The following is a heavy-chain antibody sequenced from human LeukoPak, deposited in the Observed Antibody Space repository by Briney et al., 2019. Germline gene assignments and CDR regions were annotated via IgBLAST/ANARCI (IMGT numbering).Heavy chain of an antibody. Sequence: SETLSLTCTVSGGSISNYYWTWIRQPPGKGLEWIGYIYYGGSTNYNPSLNSRVTISVDTSKNQFSLKLSSVTAADTAVYYCARDAYNYGSWYFDYWGQGILVTVSS. V-gene: IGHV4-59*01. CDR3: ARDAYNYGSWYFDY. D-gene: IGHD3-10*01. J-gene: IGHJ4*02. CDR1: GGSISNYY. CDR2: IYYGGST.